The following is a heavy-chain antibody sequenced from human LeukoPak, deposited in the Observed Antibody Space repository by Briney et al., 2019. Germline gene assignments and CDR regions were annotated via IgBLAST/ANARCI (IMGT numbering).Heavy chain of an antibody. V-gene: IGHV1-2*02. CDR2: INPNSGGT. D-gene: IGHD6-13*01. CDR3: ARRVAAGINYFDY. Sequence: ASVKVSCKAAGYTFTGYYMHWVRQAPGQGLEWMGWINPNSGGTNYAQKFQGRVTMTRDTSISTAYMELSRLRSDDTAVYYCARRVAAGINYFDYWGQGTLVTVSS. CDR1: GYTFTGYY. J-gene: IGHJ4*02.